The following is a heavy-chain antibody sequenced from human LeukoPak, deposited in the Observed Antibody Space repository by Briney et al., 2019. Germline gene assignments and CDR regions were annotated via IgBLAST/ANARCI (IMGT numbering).Heavy chain of an antibody. CDR2: ISGSGGST. V-gene: IGHV3-23*01. D-gene: IGHD6-19*01. J-gene: IGHJ4*02. CDR3: AKVGKRIAVAGPEFDY. Sequence: GGSLRLSCAASGFTFSNAWMSWVRQAPGKGLEWVSAISGSGGSTYYADSVKGRFTISRDNSKNTLYLQMNSLRAEDTAVYYCAKVGKRIAVAGPEFDYWGQGTLVTVSS. CDR1: GFTFSNAW.